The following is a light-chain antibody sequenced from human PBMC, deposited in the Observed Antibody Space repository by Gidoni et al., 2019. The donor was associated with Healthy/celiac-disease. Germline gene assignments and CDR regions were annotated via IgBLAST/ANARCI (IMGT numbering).Light chain of an antibody. V-gene: IGKV3-20*01. CDR2: YAS. J-gene: IGKJ1*01. CDR3: QQYDTLGT. CDR1: QSVSSSY. Sequence: EIVLTQSPGTSSLSPGERATLSCRASQSVSSSYLAWYQQKPGPAPRLLIYYASSRATGIPDRFSGSGSGTDFTLTIRRLEPEDFAVYYCQQYDTLGTFGQGTKVEIK.